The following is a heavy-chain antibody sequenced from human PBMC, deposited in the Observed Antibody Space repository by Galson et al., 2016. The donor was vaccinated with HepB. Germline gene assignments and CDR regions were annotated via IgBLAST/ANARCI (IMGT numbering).Heavy chain of an antibody. CDR3: ARDIRYAFDI. J-gene: IGHJ3*02. CDR1: GGTFSNYG. D-gene: IGHD2-21*01. V-gene: IGHV1-69*06. Sequence: SVKVSCKASGGTFSNYGISWVRQAPGQRLEWMGDISPLFGTANYAQHFEGRVTINADISTSTVYIELSSLRSQDTAIYYCARDIRYAFDIWGQGTMVTVSS. CDR2: ISPLFGTA.